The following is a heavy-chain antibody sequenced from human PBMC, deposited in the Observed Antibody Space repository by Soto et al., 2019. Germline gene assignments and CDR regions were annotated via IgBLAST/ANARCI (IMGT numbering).Heavy chain of an antibody. Sequence: QVQLVESGGGVVQPGRSLRLSCAASGFTFSTHGIHWVRQAPGVGLEWVAVISYDGSDKYYTGSVKGRFTISRDNSKNTLYLQMNSVRTEDTAVYYCARDQGKDPSWFVDLWGRGTLVTV. CDR1: GFTFSTHG. CDR2: ISYDGSDK. V-gene: IGHV3-30*03. J-gene: IGHJ2*01. CDR3: ARDQGKDPSWFVDL.